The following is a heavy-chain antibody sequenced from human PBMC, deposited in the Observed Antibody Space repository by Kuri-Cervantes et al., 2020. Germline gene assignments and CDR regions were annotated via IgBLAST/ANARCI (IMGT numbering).Heavy chain of an antibody. CDR1: GYTLTELS. CDR2: FDPEDGET. D-gene: IGHD3-9*01. CDR3: ARAENFDWLLSTFDY. J-gene: IGHJ4*02. Sequence: ASVKVSCKVSGYTLTELSMHWVRQAPGKGLEWMGGFDPEDGETIYAQKFQGRVTMTTDTSTSTAYMELRSLRSDDTAVYYCARAENFDWLLSTFDYWGQGTLVTVSS. V-gene: IGHV1-24*01.